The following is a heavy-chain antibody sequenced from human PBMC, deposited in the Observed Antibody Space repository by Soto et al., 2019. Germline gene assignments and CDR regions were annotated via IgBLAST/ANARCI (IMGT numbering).Heavy chain of an antibody. CDR2: IYYYGST. CDR1: GGSISIGDYY. Sequence: HVHLQESGPGLVKPSQTLSLTGTFSGGSISIGDYYGSWNRPTPGKGMELMGYIYYYGSTYYNRSLKSRVTISVDTYKHQFYLKLSSETATDTAVYYWARGGEQLAPVDYWGQGNLVTVA. V-gene: IGHV4-30-4*01. J-gene: IGHJ4*02. CDR3: ARGGEQLAPVDY. D-gene: IGHD6-6*01.